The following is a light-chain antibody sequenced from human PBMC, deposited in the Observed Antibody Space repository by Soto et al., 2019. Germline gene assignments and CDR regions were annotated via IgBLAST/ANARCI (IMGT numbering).Light chain of an antibody. CDR1: SSDVGGYNY. V-gene: IGLV2-14*01. Sequence: QSALTQPASVSGSPGQSITISCTGTSSDVGGYNYVSWYQQHPGKVPKLMIYDVSNRPSGVSNRFSGSKSGNTASLTISGLQAEDEADYYCNSYTSSSTPVVFGGGTKVTVL. CDR2: DVS. J-gene: IGLJ2*01. CDR3: NSYTSSSTPVV.